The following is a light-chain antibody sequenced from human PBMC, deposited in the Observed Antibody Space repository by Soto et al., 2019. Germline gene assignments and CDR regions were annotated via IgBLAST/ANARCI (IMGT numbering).Light chain of an antibody. CDR3: QQYYTTPQT. Sequence: DIVMTQSPDSLAVSLGERATINCKSSQSVSKSSNNKNYLAWHQQKPGQPPRLLIYWASTRESGVPDRFSGSGSGTDFTLTITSLQAEDVAVYYCQQYYTTPQTFGPGTTVHI. J-gene: IGKJ3*01. CDR1: QSVSKSSNNKNY. V-gene: IGKV4-1*01. CDR2: WAS.